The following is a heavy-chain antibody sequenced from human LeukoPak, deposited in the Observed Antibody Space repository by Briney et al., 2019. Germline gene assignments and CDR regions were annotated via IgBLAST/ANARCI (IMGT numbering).Heavy chain of an antibody. V-gene: IGHV1-18*01. CDR1: GYTFSSYG. J-gene: IGHJ5*02. Sequence: SVNVSCKASGYTFSSYGISWVRRAPGRGLEWMGWISAYNGNTNYAQKLQGRVTMTTDTSTSTAYMELRSLRSDDTAVYYCARDPQVYGDFDNWFDPWGQGALVSASS. CDR3: ARDPQVYGDFDNWFDP. D-gene: IGHD4-17*01. CDR2: ISAYNGNT.